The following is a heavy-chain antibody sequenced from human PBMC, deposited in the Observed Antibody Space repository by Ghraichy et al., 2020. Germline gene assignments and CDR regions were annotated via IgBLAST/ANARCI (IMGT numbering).Heavy chain of an antibody. Sequence: GGSLRLSCAASGFTFSSYSMNWVRQAPGKGLEWVSSISSSSYIYYADSVKGRFTISRDNAKNSLYLQMNSLRAEDTAVYYCARSTLYYYDSSGYAFDYWGQGTLVTVSS. V-gene: IGHV3-21*01. D-gene: IGHD3-22*01. CDR1: GFTFSSYS. CDR3: ARSTLYYYDSSGYAFDY. J-gene: IGHJ4*02. CDR2: ISSSSYI.